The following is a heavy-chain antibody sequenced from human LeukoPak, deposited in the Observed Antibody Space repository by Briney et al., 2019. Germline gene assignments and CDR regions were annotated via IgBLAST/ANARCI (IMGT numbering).Heavy chain of an antibody. Sequence: GGSLRLSCAASGFTFSSYWMSWVRQAPGKGLEWVANIKQDGSEKYYVDSVKGRFTISRDNAKNSLYLQMNSLRAEDTAVYYCARGPTYYDILTGYYQDYYYYYMDVWGKGTTVTVSS. J-gene: IGHJ6*03. V-gene: IGHV3-7*01. CDR1: GFTFSSYW. CDR2: IKQDGSEK. D-gene: IGHD3-9*01. CDR3: ARGPTYYDILTGYYQDYYYYYMDV.